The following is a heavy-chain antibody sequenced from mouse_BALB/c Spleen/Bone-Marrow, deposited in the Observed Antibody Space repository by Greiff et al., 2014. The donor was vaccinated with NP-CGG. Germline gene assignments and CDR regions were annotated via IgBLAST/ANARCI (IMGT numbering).Heavy chain of an antibody. CDR3: ARWEYYAMDY. V-gene: IGHV14-3*02. D-gene: IGHD4-1*01. J-gene: IGHJ4*01. Sequence: EVKLVESGAELVKPGASVKLSCTASGFNIKDTYMHWVKQRPEQGLEWIGRIDPANGNTKYDPKFQGKATITADTSSHTDILQLHSLTSEDSAGYYCARWEYYAMDYWGRGTSVTVSS. CDR1: GFNIKDTY. CDR2: IDPANGNT.